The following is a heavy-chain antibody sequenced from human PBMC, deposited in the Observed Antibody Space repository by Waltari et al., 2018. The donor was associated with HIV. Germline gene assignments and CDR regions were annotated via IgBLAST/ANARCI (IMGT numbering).Heavy chain of an antibody. J-gene: IGHJ6*02. Sequence: QVQLQESGPGLVKPSETLSLTCTVSGGSISSYYWSWIRQPPGKGLEWIGYIYYSGSTTYTPALKSRVTISVDTSKNPFCLKLSSVTAADTAVYYCARLNSSSVYYYYGMDVWGQGTTVTVSS. V-gene: IGHV4-59*01. CDR3: ARLNSSSVYYYYGMDV. CDR2: IYYSGST. CDR1: GGSISSYY. D-gene: IGHD6-6*01.